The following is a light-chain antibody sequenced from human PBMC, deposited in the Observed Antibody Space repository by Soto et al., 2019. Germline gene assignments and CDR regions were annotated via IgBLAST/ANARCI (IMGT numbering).Light chain of an antibody. V-gene: IGLV6-57*01. CDR3: QSYDTSNPLV. Sequence: NFMLTQPHSVSESPGKTVTISCTRSSGSIGSSYVQWYQQRPGSSPTTVIFEDNQRPTGVPVRFSGSIDSSSISASLVISGLRTEDEADYYCQSYDTSNPLVFGGGTKVTVL. CDR2: EDN. J-gene: IGLJ3*02. CDR1: SGSIGSSY.